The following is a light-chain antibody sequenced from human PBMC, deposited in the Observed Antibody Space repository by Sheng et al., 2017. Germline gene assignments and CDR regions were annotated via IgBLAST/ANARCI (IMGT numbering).Light chain of an antibody. CDR2: DAS. V-gene: IGKV3-20*01. CDR1: QSVTSNF. Sequence: ESVLTQSPGTLSLSPGERATLSCRASQSVTSNFLAWFQQKPGQAPRLLIYDASTRATGIPDRFSGSGSGTDFTLTISRLEPEDFAVYYCQYYGSSPVTFGGGTRVEV. J-gene: IGKJ4*01. CDR3: QYYGSSPVT.